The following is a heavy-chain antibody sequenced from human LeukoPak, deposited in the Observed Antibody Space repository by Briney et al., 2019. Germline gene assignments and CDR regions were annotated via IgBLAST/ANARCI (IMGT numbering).Heavy chain of an antibody. Sequence: ASVKVSCKASGYTFTSYGISWVRQAPGQGLEWMGWMNPNSGNTGYAQKFQGRVTMTRNTSISTAYMELSSLRSEDTAVYYCARVGAAAGAYYFDYWGQGTLVTVSS. CDR2: MNPNSGNT. D-gene: IGHD6-13*01. J-gene: IGHJ4*02. CDR3: ARVGAAAGAYYFDY. CDR1: GYTFTSYG. V-gene: IGHV1-8*02.